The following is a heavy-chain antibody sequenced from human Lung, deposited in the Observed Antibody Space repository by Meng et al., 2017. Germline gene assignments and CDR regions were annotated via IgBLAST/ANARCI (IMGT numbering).Heavy chain of an antibody. D-gene: IGHD4-11*01. CDR2: INHSGST. J-gene: IGHJ4*02. CDR3: ARGPTTMAHDFDY. CDR1: GGSFSDYY. V-gene: IGHV4-34*01. Sequence: QQQQLGAGLSRPSETLSLTCVVSGGSFSDYYWSWIRQPPGKGLEWIEEINHSGSTNYNPSLESRATISVDTSQNNLSLKLSSVTAADSAVYYCARGPTTMAHDFDYWGQGTLVTVSS.